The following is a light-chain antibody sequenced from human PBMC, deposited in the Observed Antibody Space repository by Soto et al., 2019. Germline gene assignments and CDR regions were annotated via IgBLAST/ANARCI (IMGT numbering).Light chain of an antibody. J-gene: IGLJ2*01. CDR3: SSYSSSTTLLI. CDR2: DVS. V-gene: IGLV2-14*01. CDR1: SSDVGGYNY. Sequence: QSVLTQPASVSGSPGQSITISCTGTSSDVGGYNYVSWYQQHPGKATKLMIYDVSNRPSGVSNRFSGSKSGNTASLTISGLQAEDEAHYYCSSYSSSTTLLIFGGGTKLTVL.